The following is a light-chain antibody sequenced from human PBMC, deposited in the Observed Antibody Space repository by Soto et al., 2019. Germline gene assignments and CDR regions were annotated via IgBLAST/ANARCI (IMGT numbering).Light chain of an antibody. CDR1: SSDVGSYNL. CDR2: EGS. V-gene: IGLV2-23*01. CDR3: CSYAGSSTSVV. Sequence: QSDLTQPASVSGSPGQSITISCTGTSSDVGSYNLVSWYQHHPGKAPKLMIYEGSKRPSGVSNRFSGSKSANTASLTISGLQAEDEAAYYCCSYAGSSTSVVFGGGTKLTVL. J-gene: IGLJ2*01.